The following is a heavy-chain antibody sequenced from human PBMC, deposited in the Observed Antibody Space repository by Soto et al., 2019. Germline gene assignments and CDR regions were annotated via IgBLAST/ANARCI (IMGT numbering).Heavy chain of an antibody. CDR2: IDPSDSYT. CDR1: GYSFTSYW. V-gene: IGHV5-10-1*01. CDR3: ARTFGGHLYSFDF. Sequence: GESLKISCKGSGYSFTSYWISWVRQMPGKGLEWMGRIDPSDSYTNYSPSFQGHVTISADKSISTAYMELSSLKASDTAIYYCARTFGGHLYSFDFWGQGTLVTVSS. J-gene: IGHJ4*02. D-gene: IGHD3-16*01.